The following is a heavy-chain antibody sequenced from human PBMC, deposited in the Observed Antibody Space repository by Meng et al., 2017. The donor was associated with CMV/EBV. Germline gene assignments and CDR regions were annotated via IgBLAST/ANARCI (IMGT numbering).Heavy chain of an antibody. J-gene: IGHJ5*02. Sequence: AASGITFSKTWRSWVGQAPGKRLKWVGRIKSKTDSPPPHSPSPMTGRFTISRDDSKNTLYLQMNSLKTEDTAVYYCTIDIAAAASPWGQGTLVTVSS. CDR1: GITFSKTW. D-gene: IGHD6-13*01. CDR3: TIDIAAAASP. CDR2: IKSKTDSPPP. V-gene: IGHV3-15*01.